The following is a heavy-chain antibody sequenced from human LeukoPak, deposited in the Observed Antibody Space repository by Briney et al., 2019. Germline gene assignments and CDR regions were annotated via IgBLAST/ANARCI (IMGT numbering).Heavy chain of an antibody. J-gene: IGHJ2*01. CDR2: NDPNSGGT. V-gene: IGHV1-2*02. CDR1: GYTFTVNH. CDR3: AREADIVSFDL. D-gene: IGHD3-16*02. Sequence: ASVKVSCKASGYTFTVNHVHWVRQAPGQGLERMGWNDPNSGGTKYAQKFQDRVAMTSDTSISTAYMELSGLRSDDTAVYFCAREADIVSFDLWGRGTLVTVSS.